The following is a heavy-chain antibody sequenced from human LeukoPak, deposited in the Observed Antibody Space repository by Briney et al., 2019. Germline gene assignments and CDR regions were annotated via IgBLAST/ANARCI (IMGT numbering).Heavy chain of an antibody. J-gene: IGHJ4*02. D-gene: IGHD6-13*01. CDR1: GFTFDDYA. CDR2: ISWNSGSI. Sequence: GGSLRLSCAASGFTFDDYAMHWVRQAPGKGLEWVSGISWNSGSIGYADSVKGRFTISRDNSKNSLYLQMNSLRTEDTALYYCAKDNFNSSWYYFDYWGQGTLVTVSS. V-gene: IGHV3-9*01. CDR3: AKDNFNSSWYYFDY.